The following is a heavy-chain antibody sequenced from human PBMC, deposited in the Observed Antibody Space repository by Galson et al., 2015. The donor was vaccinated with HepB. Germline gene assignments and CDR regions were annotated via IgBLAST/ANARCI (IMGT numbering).Heavy chain of an antibody. Sequence: SVKVSCKASGYTFSDYAMNWVRQAPGQGLEWMGWINTNTGNPTYAQGFTGRFVFSLDTSVSTAFLQISSLKPEDTAVYYCAGEYYFDTSGYYRPNLGFDPWGQGTPVTVSS. J-gene: IGHJ5*02. D-gene: IGHD3-22*01. CDR2: INTNTGNP. V-gene: IGHV7-4-1*02. CDR1: GYTFSDYA. CDR3: AGEYYFDTSGYYRPNLGFDP.